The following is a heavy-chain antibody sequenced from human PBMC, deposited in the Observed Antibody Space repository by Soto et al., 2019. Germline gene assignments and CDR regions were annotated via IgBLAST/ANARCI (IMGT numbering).Heavy chain of an antibody. CDR1: GFTLSDHY. J-gene: IGHJ4*02. Sequence: EVQLVESGGDLVQPGGSLRLSCAASGFTLSDHYMDWVRQAPGKGLEWVARTKNRSQRYTIEYAASVKGRFTISRDDSKNSLFLQMISLKSDDTAVYYCTCWIAARCSWGQGTLVTVAS. V-gene: IGHV3-72*01. CDR2: TKNRSQRYTI. CDR3: TCWIAARCS. D-gene: IGHD6-6*01.